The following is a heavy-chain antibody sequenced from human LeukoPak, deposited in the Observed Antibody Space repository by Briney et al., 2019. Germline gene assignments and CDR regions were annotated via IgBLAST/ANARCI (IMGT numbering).Heavy chain of an antibody. V-gene: IGHV4-34*01. CDR1: GGSISSYY. Sequence: NPSETLSLTCTVSGGSISSYYWSWIRQPPGKGLEWIGEINHSGSTNYNPSLKSRVTISVDTSKNQFSLKLSSVTAADTAVYYCARGGSSTDGLDYWGQGTLVTVSS. J-gene: IGHJ4*02. CDR2: INHSGST. CDR3: ARGGSSTDGLDY. D-gene: IGHD2-2*01.